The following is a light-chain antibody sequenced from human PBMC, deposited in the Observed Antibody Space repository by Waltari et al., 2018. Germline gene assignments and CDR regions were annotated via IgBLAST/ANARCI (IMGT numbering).Light chain of an antibody. Sequence: EIVLTQSPATLSLSPGERATLSCRASQSVSSYLAWYHQKPGQAPRLLIYDASNRATGIPARCSGSGSGTDFTLTISSLEPEDFAVYYCQQRSNWPTMYTFGQGTKLEIK. CDR2: DAS. CDR3: QQRSNWPTMYT. CDR1: QSVSSY. J-gene: IGKJ2*01. V-gene: IGKV3-11*01.